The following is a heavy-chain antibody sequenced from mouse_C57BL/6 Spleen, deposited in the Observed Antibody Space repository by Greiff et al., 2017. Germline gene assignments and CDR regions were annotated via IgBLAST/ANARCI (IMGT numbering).Heavy chain of an antibody. CDR2: IYPRNGNT. D-gene: IGHD1-1*01. J-gene: IGHJ4*01. V-gene: IGHV1-81*01. Sequence: QVQLQQSGAELARPGASVKLSCKASGYTFTSYGISWVKQRTGQGLEWIGEIYPRNGNTNYNEKFKGKATLTADKSSSTAYMELRSLTSEDSAGYFCAGSNFYGSSYGAMAYWGQGTSVTVSS. CDR1: GYTFTSYG. CDR3: AGSNFYGSSYGAMAY.